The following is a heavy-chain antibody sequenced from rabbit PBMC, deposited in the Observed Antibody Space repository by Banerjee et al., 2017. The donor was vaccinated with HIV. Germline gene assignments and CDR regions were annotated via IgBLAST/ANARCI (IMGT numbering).Heavy chain of an antibody. CDR1: GFDFSSVA. CDR3: ARGYWTDGLHL. D-gene: IGHD1-1*01. CDR2: INTSSGNT. Sequence: QEQLVESGGGLVQPEGSLTLTCKASGFDFSSVAMCWVRQAPGKGLEWIACINTSSGNTVYATWAKGRFTISRTSSTTVTLQMTSLTAADTATYFCARGYWTDGLHLWGPGTLVTVS. J-gene: IGHJ4*01. V-gene: IGHV1S45*01.